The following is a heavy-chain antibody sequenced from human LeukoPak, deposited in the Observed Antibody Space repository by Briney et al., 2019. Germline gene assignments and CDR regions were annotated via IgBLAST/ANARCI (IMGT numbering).Heavy chain of an antibody. Sequence: GGSLRLSCAASGFTFSSYAMSWVRQAPGKGLEWVSAISGSGGSTYYTDSVKGRFTISRDNSKNTLYLQMNSLRAEDTAVYYCAKAYLQWLVQAEPDYWGQGTLVTVSS. CDR1: GFTFSSYA. V-gene: IGHV3-23*01. D-gene: IGHD6-19*01. CDR2: ISGSGGST. CDR3: AKAYLQWLVQAEPDY. J-gene: IGHJ4*02.